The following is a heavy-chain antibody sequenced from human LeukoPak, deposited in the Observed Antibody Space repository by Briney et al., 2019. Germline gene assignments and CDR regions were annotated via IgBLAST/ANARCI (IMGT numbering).Heavy chain of an antibody. V-gene: IGHV3-48*04. Sequence: GGSLRLSCAASGFTFSSYSMNWVRQAPGKGLEWVSYISSSSSTIYYADSVKGRFTISRDNAKNSLYLQMNSLRAEDTAVYFCARDFGVTNYLFDYWGHGTLVTVSS. CDR3: ARDFGVTNYLFDY. CDR2: ISSSSSTI. J-gene: IGHJ4*01. D-gene: IGHD3-3*01. CDR1: GFTFSSYS.